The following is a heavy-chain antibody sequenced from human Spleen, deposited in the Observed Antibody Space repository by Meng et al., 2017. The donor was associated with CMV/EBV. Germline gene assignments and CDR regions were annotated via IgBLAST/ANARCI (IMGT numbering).Heavy chain of an antibody. CDR1: GFTFSSYS. V-gene: IGHV3-21*04. CDR2: ISSGSNYI. CDR3: AKQTYWGSGAMDV. J-gene: IGHJ6*02. D-gene: IGHD7-27*01. Sequence: GESLKISCAASGFTFSSYSMNWVRQAPGKGLEWVSSISSGSNYIYYADSVKGRFTISRDNAKNSLYLQVNSLRDEDTAVYYCAKQTYWGSGAMDVWGQGTTVTVSS.